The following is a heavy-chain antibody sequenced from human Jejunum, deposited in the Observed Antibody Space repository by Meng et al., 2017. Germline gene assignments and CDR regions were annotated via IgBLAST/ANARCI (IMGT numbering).Heavy chain of an antibody. Sequence: QVALQESGPGLGRPSETLSLTCTVSGGSVSSGSYYWSWIRQPPGKGLEWIGYIYYGGTTNYNPSLKSRVTISADTSKNQFSLKLSSVTAADTAGYYCARGSRGYSYGWGQGTLVTVSS. CDR1: GGSVSSGSYY. V-gene: IGHV4-61*01. D-gene: IGHD5-18*01. J-gene: IGHJ4*02. CDR3: ARGSRGYSYG. CDR2: IYYGGTT.